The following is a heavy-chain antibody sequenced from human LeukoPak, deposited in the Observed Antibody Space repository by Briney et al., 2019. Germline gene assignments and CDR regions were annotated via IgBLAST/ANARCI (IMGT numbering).Heavy chain of an antibody. CDR1: GGSFSGYY. Sequence: SETLSLTCAVYGGSFSGYYWSWIRQPPGKGLEWIGEINHSGSTNYNPSLKSRVTISVGTSKNQFSLKLSSVTAADTAVYYCARGVSSSAIVYYYYYGMDVWGQGTTVTVSS. J-gene: IGHJ6*02. V-gene: IGHV4-34*01. CDR2: INHSGST. D-gene: IGHD6-6*01. CDR3: ARGVSSSAIVYYYYYGMDV.